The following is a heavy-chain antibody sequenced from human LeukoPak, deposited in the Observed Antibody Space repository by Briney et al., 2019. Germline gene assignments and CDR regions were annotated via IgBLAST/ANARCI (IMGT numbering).Heavy chain of an antibody. CDR1: GGSISSGGYY. D-gene: IGHD4-23*01. V-gene: IGHV4-30-2*01. CDR2: IYHSGST. Sequence: SETLSLTCTVSGGSISSGGYYWSWIRQHPGKGLEWIGYIYHSGSTYYNPSLKSRVTISVDRSKNQFSLKLSSVTAADTAVYYCARVDGGNSGWFDPWGQGTLVTVSS. J-gene: IGHJ5*02. CDR3: ARVDGGNSGWFDP.